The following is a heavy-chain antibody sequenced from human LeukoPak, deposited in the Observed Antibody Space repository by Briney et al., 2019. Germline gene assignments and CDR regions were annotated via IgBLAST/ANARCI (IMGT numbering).Heavy chain of an antibody. Sequence: GASVKVSCKASGYTFTGYYMHWVRQAPGQGLEWMGWINPNSGGTNYAQKFQGRVTMTRDTSISTAYVELSRLRSDDTAVYYCARVSMIVVVRGAFDIWGQGTMVTVSS. V-gene: IGHV1-2*02. CDR3: ARVSMIVVVRGAFDI. J-gene: IGHJ3*02. CDR1: GYTFTGYY. D-gene: IGHD3-22*01. CDR2: INPNSGGT.